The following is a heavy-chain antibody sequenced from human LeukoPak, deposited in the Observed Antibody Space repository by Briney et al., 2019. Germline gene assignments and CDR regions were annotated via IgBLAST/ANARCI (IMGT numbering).Heavy chain of an antibody. Sequence: SETLSLTCAVHGGSFSGYYWTWIRQSPGKGLEWSGEMNHSGSTNYNPSIKSRVTISVDTSKNQFSLKLSSVTAADTAVYYCARGPTIDYDILTGYYYFDCWGQGTLVTVSS. V-gene: IGHV4-34*01. D-gene: IGHD3-9*01. J-gene: IGHJ4*02. CDR3: ARGPTIDYDILTGYYYFDC. CDR1: GGSFSGYY. CDR2: MNHSGST.